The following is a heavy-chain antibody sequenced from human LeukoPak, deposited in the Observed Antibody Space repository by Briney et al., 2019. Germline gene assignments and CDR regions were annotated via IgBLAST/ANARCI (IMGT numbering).Heavy chain of an antibody. CDR1: GGSISSYH. CDR2: LYTSGGT. V-gene: IGHV4-4*07. CDR3: ARSGSYANDAFHI. J-gene: IGHJ3*02. Sequence: SETLSLTCIVSGGSISSYHWSWIRQPAGKGLEWIGRLYTSGGTNYNPSLKSRVSMSVDTSKSQFSLELNSVTAADTVVYYCARSGSYANDAFHIWGQGTMVTVSS. D-gene: IGHD1-26*01.